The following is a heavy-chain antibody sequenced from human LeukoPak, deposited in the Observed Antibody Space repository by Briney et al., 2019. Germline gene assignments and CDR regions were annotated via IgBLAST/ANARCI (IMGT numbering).Heavy chain of an antibody. CDR1: GYTFTGYY. J-gene: IGHJ6*03. CDR3: ARLAVPKYDFWSGYIPDGYYYYMDV. CDR2: INPNSGGT. Sequence: GASVKVSCKASGYTFTGYYMHWVRQAPGQGLEWMGWINPNSGGTNYAQKLQGRVTMTTDTSTSTAYMELRSLRSDDTAVYYCARLAVPKYDFWSGYIPDGYYYYMDVWGKGTTVTVSS. V-gene: IGHV1-2*02. D-gene: IGHD3-3*01.